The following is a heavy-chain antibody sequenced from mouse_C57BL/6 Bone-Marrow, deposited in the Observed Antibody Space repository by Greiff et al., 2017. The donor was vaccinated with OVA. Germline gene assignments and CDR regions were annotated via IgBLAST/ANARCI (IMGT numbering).Heavy chain of an antibody. CDR1: GFNIKDSY. CDR3: ARVWLDYHWYFDV. Sequence: VQLQQSGAELVKPGASVKLSCTASGFNIKDSYMHWVKQRPEQGLEWIGRIDPEDGETKYAPKFPGTATIPADTSSNTAYLQLSSLTSEDTAVDYCARVWLDYHWYFDVWGTGTTVTVSS. CDR2: IDPEDGET. V-gene: IGHV14-2*01. D-gene: IGHD2-4*01. J-gene: IGHJ1*03.